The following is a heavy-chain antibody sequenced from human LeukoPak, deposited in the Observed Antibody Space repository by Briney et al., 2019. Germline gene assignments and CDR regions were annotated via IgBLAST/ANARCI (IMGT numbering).Heavy chain of an antibody. CDR1: GVSISSGDYY. D-gene: IGHD3-22*01. Sequence: PSQTLSLTCTVSGVSISSGDYYWSWIRQPPGKGLEWIGYMYYSGSTYYNPSLKSRLTISLGTSKNQFSLKLSSVTAADTAVYYCARPYYYDSRIDPWGQGTLVTVSS. J-gene: IGHJ5*02. V-gene: IGHV4-30-4*01. CDR3: ARPYYYDSRIDP. CDR2: MYYSGST.